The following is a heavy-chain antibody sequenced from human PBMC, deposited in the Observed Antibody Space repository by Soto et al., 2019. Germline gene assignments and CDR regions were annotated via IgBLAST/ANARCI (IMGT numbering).Heavy chain of an antibody. V-gene: IGHV1-69*02. J-gene: IGHJ4*02. Sequence: SVKVSCKASGRTFGSYTISWVRQAPGQGLEWMGRIIPILGIANYAQKFQGRVTITADKSTSTAYMELSSLRSEDTAVYYCARREIAAAGTFDYWGQGAVVTVSS. CDR2: IIPILGIA. CDR3: ARREIAAAGTFDY. CDR1: GRTFGSYT. D-gene: IGHD6-13*01.